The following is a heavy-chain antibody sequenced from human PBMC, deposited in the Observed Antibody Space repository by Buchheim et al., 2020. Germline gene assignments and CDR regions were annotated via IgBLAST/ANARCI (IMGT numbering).Heavy chain of an antibody. D-gene: IGHD3-16*02. CDR3: ARGPHDDYVWGSYHWFDY. J-gene: IGHJ4*02. CDR2: MNPNSGNT. CDR1: GYTFTSYD. Sequence: QVQLVQSGAEVKKPGASVKVSCKASGYTFTSYDINWVRQATGQGLEWMGWMNPNSGNTGYAQKFQGRVTITRNNSISTVYLELSSLRSEEAAVYYCARGPHDDYVWGSYHWFDYWGQGTL. V-gene: IGHV1-8*01.